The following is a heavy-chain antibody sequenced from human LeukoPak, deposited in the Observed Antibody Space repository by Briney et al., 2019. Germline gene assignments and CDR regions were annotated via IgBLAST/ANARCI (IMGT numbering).Heavy chain of an antibody. V-gene: IGHV4-34*01. J-gene: IGHJ5*02. D-gene: IGHD3-9*01. CDR3: ARGSQTPLRYFDWLLYRVRPSPAAGAGFDP. Sequence: SETLSLTCTVYGGSFSGYYWSWIRQPPGKGLEWIGEINHSGSTNYNPSLKSRVTISVDTSKNQFSLKLSSVTAADTAVYYCARGSQTPLRYFDWLLYRVRPSPAAGAGFDPWGQGTLVTVSS. CDR2: INHSGST. CDR1: GGSFSGYY.